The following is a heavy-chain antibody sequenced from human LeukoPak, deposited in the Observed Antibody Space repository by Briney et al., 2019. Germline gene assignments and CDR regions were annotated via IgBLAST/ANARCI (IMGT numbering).Heavy chain of an antibody. CDR2: ISSSGGST. CDR1: GFTFSSYA. V-gene: IGHV3-23*01. CDR3: VRSGGY. Sequence: GGSLRLSGAASGFTFSSYAMTWVRQAPGKGLEWVSFISSSGGSTYYADSVKGRFTISRGNSKNTLYLQMNSLRAEDTAIYYCVRSGGYWGQGTLVTVSS. D-gene: IGHD1-26*01. J-gene: IGHJ4*02.